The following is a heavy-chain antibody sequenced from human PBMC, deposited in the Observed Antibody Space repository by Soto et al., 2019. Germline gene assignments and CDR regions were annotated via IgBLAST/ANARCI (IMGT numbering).Heavy chain of an antibody. CDR3: ARAQQQLVLVRAGITNWFDP. CDR2: IIPIFGTA. D-gene: IGHD6-13*01. CDR1: GGTFSSYA. Sequence: ASVKVSCKASGGTFSSYAISWVRQAPGQGLEWMGGIIPIFGTANYAQKFQGRVTITADESTSTAYMELSSLRSEDTAVYYCARAQQQLVLVRAGITNWFDPWGQGTLVTVSS. J-gene: IGHJ5*02. V-gene: IGHV1-69*13.